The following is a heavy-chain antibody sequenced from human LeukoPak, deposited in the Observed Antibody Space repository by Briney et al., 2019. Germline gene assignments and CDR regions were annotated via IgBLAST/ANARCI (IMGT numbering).Heavy chain of an antibody. CDR2: ISYDGSNK. D-gene: IGHD2-15*01. V-gene: IGHV3-30*18. CDR3: AKDMMVAALLYYFDY. CDR1: GFTFRSYG. J-gene: IGHJ4*02. Sequence: GGSLRLSCAASGFTFRSYGLHWVRQAPGKGLEWVAVISYDGSNKYYADSVKGRFTISRDNSKNTLYLQMNSLRPEDTAVYYCAKDMMVAALLYYFDYWGQGTLVTVSS.